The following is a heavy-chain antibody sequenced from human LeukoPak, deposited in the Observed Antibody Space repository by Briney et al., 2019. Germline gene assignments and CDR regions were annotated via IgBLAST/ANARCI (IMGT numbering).Heavy chain of an antibody. J-gene: IGHJ6*04. CDR3: AELGITMIGGV. V-gene: IGHV3-48*03. CDR1: GFTFNDFA. CDR2: ISSSGSTI. D-gene: IGHD3-10*02. Sequence: PGGSLRLSCVASGFTFNDFAMSWVRQAPGKGLEWVSYISSSGSTIYYADSVKGRFTISRDNAKTSLYLQMNSLRAEDTAVYYCAELGITMIGGVWGKGTTVTISS.